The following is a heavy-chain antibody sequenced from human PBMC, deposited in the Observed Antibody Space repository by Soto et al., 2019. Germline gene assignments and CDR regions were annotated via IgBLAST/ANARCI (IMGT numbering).Heavy chain of an antibody. D-gene: IGHD4-17*01. CDR1: GFTFSSYS. CDR3: AKDHYGDQYGFDY. Sequence: EVQLLESGGGLVQPGGSLRLSCAASGFTFSSYSMSWVRQAPGKVLEWVSAISGSGGSTYYADSVKGRFTISRDNSKNTLYLQMNSLRAEDTAVYYCAKDHYGDQYGFDYWGQGTLVTVSS. V-gene: IGHV3-23*01. J-gene: IGHJ4*02. CDR2: ISGSGGST.